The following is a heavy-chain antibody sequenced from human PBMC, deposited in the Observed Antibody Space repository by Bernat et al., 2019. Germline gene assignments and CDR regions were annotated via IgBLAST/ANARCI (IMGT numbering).Heavy chain of an antibody. CDR1: GFTFSTYA. CDR3: AKQLYGGADY. V-gene: IGHV3-23*01. Sequence: EVQLLESGGGLVQPGGSLRLSCAASGFTFSTYAMTWVRQAPGKGLELVSGISGGGGTTSYAASVKGRFTISRDNSKNTLYLQMTSLRAEDTAIYYCAKQLYGGADYWGQGTLVTVSS. J-gene: IGHJ4*02. D-gene: IGHD4-23*01. CDR2: ISGGGGTT.